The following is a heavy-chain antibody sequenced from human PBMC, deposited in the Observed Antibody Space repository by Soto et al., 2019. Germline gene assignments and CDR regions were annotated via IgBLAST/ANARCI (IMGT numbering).Heavy chain of an antibody. D-gene: IGHD5-18*01. J-gene: IGHJ4*02. CDR3: ARHRYSYGVYYFDY. V-gene: IGHV4-59*08. CDR2: IYYSGST. Sequence: TSETLSLTCIVSGGSISNYYWSWIRRPPGKGLEWIGYIYYSGSTNYDPSLKSRVTISVDTSKNQFSLKLSSVTAADTAVYYCARHRYSYGVYYFDYWGQGTLVTVSS. CDR1: GGSISNYY.